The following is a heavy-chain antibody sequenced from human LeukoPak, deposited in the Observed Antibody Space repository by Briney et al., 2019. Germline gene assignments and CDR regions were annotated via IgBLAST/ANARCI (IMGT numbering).Heavy chain of an antibody. Sequence: SETLSLTCTVSGGSISSYYWSWIRQPPGKGLEWIGYIYTSGSTNYNPSLKSRVTISVDTSKNQFSLKLSSVTAADTAVYYCARLSSLHSYAVGDDYWGQGTLVTVSS. CDR2: IYTSGST. CDR3: ARLSSLHSYAVGDDY. D-gene: IGHD5-18*01. V-gene: IGHV4-4*09. CDR1: GGSISSYY. J-gene: IGHJ4*02.